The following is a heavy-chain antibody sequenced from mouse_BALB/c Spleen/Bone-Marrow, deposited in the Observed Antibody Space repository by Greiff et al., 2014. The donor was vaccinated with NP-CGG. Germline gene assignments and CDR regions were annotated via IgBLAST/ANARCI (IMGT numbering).Heavy chain of an antibody. J-gene: IGHJ3*01. Sequence: DVKLQESGAELVKPGASVKLSCTASGFNIKDTYMHWVKQRPEQGLEWIGRIDPANGNTKYDPKFQGKATITADTSSNTAYLQLSSLTSGDTAVYYCAAYYYGSSQFAYWGQGTLVTVSA. V-gene: IGHV14-3*02. CDR2: IDPANGNT. D-gene: IGHD1-1*01. CDR1: GFNIKDTY. CDR3: AAYYYGSSQFAY.